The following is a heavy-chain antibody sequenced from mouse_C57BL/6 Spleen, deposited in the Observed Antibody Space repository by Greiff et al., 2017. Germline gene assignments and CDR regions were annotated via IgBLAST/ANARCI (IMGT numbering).Heavy chain of an antibody. CDR2: IDPSDSET. J-gene: IGHJ2*01. D-gene: IGHD2-3*01. CDR1: GYTFTSYW. V-gene: IGHV1-52*01. Sequence: QVQLKQPGAELVRPGSSVKLSCKASGYTFTSYWMHWVKQRPIQGLEWIGNIDPSDSETHYNQKFKDKATLTVDKSSSTAYMQLSSLTSEDSAVFYCARGLLQGFFDYWGQGTTLTVSS. CDR3: ARGLLQGFFDY.